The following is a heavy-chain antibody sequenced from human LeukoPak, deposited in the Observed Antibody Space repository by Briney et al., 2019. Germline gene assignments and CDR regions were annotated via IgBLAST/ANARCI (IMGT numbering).Heavy chain of an antibody. V-gene: IGHV3-23*01. CDR3: AKDRGRLGTFGGVIESD. J-gene: IGHJ4*02. CDR2: FSGSGGST. D-gene: IGHD3-16*02. CDR1: GFTFSSYV. Sequence: QAGGSLRLSCAASGFTFSSYVMSWVRQAPGKGLEWVSAFSGSGGSTYYADSVKGRFTISRDNSKNTLYLQMNSLRAEDTAVYYCAKDRGRLGTFGGVIESDWGQGTLVTVSS.